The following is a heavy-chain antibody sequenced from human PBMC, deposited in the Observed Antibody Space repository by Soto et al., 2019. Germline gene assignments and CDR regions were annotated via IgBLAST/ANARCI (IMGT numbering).Heavy chain of an antibody. CDR2: ISTYNGNT. CDR1: GYTFTSYG. CDR3: VRQLYCSGSYCSSGAWFDP. D-gene: IGHD3-22*01. V-gene: IGHV1-18*01. Sequence: GASVKVSCKASGYTFTSYGISWVRQAPGQGLEWMGWISTYNGNTKSAQSLRGRVTMTTDTPTSTAYMELRSLRSDDTAVYYCVRQLYCSGSYCSSGAWFDPWGPGTLVTVSS. J-gene: IGHJ5*02.